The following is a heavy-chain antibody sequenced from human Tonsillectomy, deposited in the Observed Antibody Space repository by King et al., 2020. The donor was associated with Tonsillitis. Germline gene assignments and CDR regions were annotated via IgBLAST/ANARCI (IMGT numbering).Heavy chain of an antibody. Sequence: VQLVESGGGVVQPGRSLRLSCAASGFTFSSYAMHWVRQAPGKGLEWVAVISYDGSNKYYADSVKGRFTISRDNSKNTLYLQMNSLRAEDTAVYYCARDKVGELIDYWGQGTLVIVSS. CDR1: GFTFSSYA. CDR2: ISYDGSNK. CDR3: ARDKVGELIDY. J-gene: IGHJ4*02. D-gene: IGHD1-26*01. V-gene: IGHV3-30-3*01.